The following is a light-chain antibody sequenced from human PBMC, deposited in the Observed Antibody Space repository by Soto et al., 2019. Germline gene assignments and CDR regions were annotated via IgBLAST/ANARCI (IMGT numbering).Light chain of an antibody. CDR1: SSNFGAGYD. V-gene: IGLV1-40*01. CDR3: QSYDSSLSGSV. CDR2: GNS. Sequence: QSVLTQPPSVSGAPGQRVTVSCTGSSSNFGAGYDVHWYQQLPGTAPKLLIYGNSNRPSGVPDRFSGSKSGTSASLAITGLQAEDEADYYCQSYDSSLSGSVFGGGTKLTV. J-gene: IGLJ3*02.